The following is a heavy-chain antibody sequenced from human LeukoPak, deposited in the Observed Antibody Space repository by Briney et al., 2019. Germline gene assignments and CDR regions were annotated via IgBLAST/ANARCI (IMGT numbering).Heavy chain of an antibody. CDR2: IYTSGST. D-gene: IGHD1-26*01. CDR1: GGSISSYY. J-gene: IGHJ4*02. Sequence: PSETLSLTCTVSGGSISSYYWSWIRQPPGKGLEWIVYIYTSGSTNYNPSLKSRVTISVDTSKNQFSLKLSSVTAADTAVYYCAGGYSGSYFVRTSDYWGQGTLVTVSS. CDR3: AGGYSGSYFVRTSDY. V-gene: IGHV4-4*09.